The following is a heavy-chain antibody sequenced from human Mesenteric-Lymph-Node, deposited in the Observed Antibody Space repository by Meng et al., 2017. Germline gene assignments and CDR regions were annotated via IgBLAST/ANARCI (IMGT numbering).Heavy chain of an antibody. CDR3: ARGQKGYFDL. CDR2: IYNSGST. V-gene: IGHV4-30-4*01. J-gene: IGHJ2*01. CDR1: GGSISSSNYY. Sequence: VQLQESGPGLVKPSQTLSLTCTVSGGSISSSNYYWSWIRQPPGKGLEWSGHIYNSGSTYYNPSLKSRITISVDTSKNQFSLKLSSVTAADTVVYYCARGQKGYFDLWGRGTLVTVSS.